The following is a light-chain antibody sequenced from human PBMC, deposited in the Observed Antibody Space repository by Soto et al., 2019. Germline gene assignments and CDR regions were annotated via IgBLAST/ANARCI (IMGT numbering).Light chain of an antibody. V-gene: IGKV3-20*01. CDR3: TQYCVSCRT. Sequence: EIVLTQSPGTLSSSPGERATLSCRASQSVSSSYLAWYQHKPGQAPRLLIYTSSSRATGIPDRFGGSGSGTEFGLSISRMEPADFAVYYCTQYCVSCRTFGHGTQVQIK. CDR1: QSVSSSY. CDR2: TSS. J-gene: IGKJ1*01.